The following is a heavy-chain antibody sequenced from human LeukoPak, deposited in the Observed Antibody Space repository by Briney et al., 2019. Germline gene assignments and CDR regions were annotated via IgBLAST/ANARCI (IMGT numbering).Heavy chain of an antibody. D-gene: IGHD6-6*01. CDR1: GGSISSSSYY. V-gene: IGHV4-39*07. CDR3: ARESTYSSSSSFDY. Sequence: PSETLSLTCTVSGGSISSSSYYWGWIRQPPGKGLEWIGSIYYSGSTYYNPSLKSRVTISVDTSKNQFSLKLSSVTAADTAVYYCARESTYSSSSSFDYWGQGTLATVSS. CDR2: IYYSGST. J-gene: IGHJ4*02.